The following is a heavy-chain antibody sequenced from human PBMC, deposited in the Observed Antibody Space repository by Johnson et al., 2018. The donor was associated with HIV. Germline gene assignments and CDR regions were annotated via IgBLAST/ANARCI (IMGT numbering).Heavy chain of an antibody. CDR2: INQDGRDR. J-gene: IGHJ3*02. CDR3: ATFGGGSFHALDI. V-gene: IGHV3-7*05. D-gene: IGHD1-26*01. CDR1: GFSFSSYW. Sequence: MLLVESGGGLAQPGGSLRLSCAASGFSFSSYWMTWVRQAPGKGLEWVANINQDGRDRYYVDSVKGRFTISRDNAKNSLYLQMNSLRAEDPAVYYCATFGGGSFHALDIWGQGTMVTVSS.